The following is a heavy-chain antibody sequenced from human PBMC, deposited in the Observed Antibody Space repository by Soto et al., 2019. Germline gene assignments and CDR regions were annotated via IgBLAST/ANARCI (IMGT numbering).Heavy chain of an antibody. J-gene: IGHJ6*02. CDR3: AMVDNVTPTPQDV. CDR1: GYIFVNYG. Sequence: QVQLVQSGDEVRKPGSSVKVSCKASGYIFVNYGIAWVRQAPGQGLEWMGWISPYSGNTHYASKVQGRLTMTTDTSTSTAYMDMGSLTSDDTAVYYCAMVDNVTPTPQDVWGQGTTVTVSS. CDR2: ISPYSGNT. V-gene: IGHV1-18*01. D-gene: IGHD5-12*01.